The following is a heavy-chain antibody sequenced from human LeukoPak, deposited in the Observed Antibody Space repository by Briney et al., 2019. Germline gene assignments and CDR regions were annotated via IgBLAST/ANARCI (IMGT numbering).Heavy chain of an antibody. J-gene: IGHJ4*02. CDR1: GFTFSSYE. V-gene: IGHV3-48*03. CDR2: ISSSGSTI. CDR3: ARALWFGETFPAY. D-gene: IGHD3-10*01. Sequence: PGGSLRLSCAASGFTFSSYEMNWVRQAPGKGREWGSYISSSGSTIYYADSVKGRFTIARDNAKTSLYLQMNRLRAEHTAVYYCARALWFGETFPAYWGQGTLVTVSS.